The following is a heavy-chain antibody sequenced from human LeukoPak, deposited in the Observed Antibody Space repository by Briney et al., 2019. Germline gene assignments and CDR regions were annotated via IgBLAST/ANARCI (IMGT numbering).Heavy chain of an antibody. D-gene: IGHD6-25*01. CDR3: ARQRAGFPNWFDP. V-gene: IGHV1-2*02. J-gene: IGHJ5*02. Sequence: ASVKVSCKASGYTFTGYYMHWVRQAPGQGLEWMGWINPNSGGTNYAQKFQGRVTMTRDTSISTAYMELSRLRSDDTAVYYCARQRAGFPNWFDPWGQGTLVTVSS. CDR1: GYTFTGYY. CDR2: INPNSGGT.